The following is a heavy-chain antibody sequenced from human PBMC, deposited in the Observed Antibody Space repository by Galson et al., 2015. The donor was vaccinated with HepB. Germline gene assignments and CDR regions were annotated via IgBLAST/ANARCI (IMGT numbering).Heavy chain of an antibody. V-gene: IGHV3-30-3*01. D-gene: IGHD1-26*01. J-gene: IGHJ4*02. CDR2: ISYDGSNK. CDR1: GFTFSSYA. CDR3: ARAWEWELLLVNY. Sequence: SLRLSCAAFGFTFSSYAMHWVRQAPGKGLEWVAVISYDGSNKYYADSVKGRFTISRDNSKSTLYLQMNSLRAEDTAVYYCARAWEWELLLVNYWGQGTLVTVSS.